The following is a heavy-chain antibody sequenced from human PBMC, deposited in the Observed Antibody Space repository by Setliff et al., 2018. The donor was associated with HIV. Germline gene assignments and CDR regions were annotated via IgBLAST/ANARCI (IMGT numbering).Heavy chain of an antibody. J-gene: IGHJ4*02. Sequence: SETLSLTCAVSGFSINSGYYWGWIRQPPGKGLEWIGSIYQTGTTYYNPSLKSRDTISVDTSQSQFSLRLSSVTAADTAVYYCARGSGRFCSGGRCSAFDYWGQGTLVTSPQ. CDR1: GFSINSGYY. V-gene: IGHV4-38-2*01. D-gene: IGHD2-15*01. CDR3: ARGSGRFCSGGRCSAFDY. CDR2: IYQTGTT.